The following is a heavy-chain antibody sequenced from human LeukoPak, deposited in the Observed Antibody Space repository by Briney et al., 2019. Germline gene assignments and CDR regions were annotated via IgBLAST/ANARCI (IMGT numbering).Heavy chain of an antibody. D-gene: IGHD1-26*01. CDR3: ARDGGRYSLDY. CDR2: IWYDGSNK. V-gene: IGHV3-33*08. J-gene: IGHJ4*02. CDR1: GFTFSSYG. Sequence: GGSLRLSCAASGFTFSSYGMHWVRQAPGKGLEWVAVIWYDGSNKYYADSVKGRLTISRDNSKNTLYLQMNSLRAEDTAVYYCARDGGRYSLDYWGQGTLVTVSS.